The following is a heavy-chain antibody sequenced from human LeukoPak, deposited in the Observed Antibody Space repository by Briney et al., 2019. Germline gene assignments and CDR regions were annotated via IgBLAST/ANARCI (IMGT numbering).Heavy chain of an antibody. V-gene: IGHV1-69*13. CDR2: IIPIFGTA. Sequence: SVKVSCMASGGTFSSYAISWVRQAPGQGLEWMGGIIPIFGTANYAQKFQGRVTITADESTSTAYMELSSLRSEDMAVYYCARDYGDYGSAFDIWGQGTMVTVSS. CDR1: GGTFSSYA. CDR3: ARDYGDYGSAFDI. J-gene: IGHJ3*02. D-gene: IGHD4-17*01.